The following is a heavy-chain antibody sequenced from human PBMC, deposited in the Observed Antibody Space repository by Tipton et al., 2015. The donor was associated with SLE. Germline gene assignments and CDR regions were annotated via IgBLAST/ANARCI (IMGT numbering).Heavy chain of an antibody. CDR1: GGSVSSSSKY. D-gene: IGHD5-18*01. J-gene: IGHJ5*02. Sequence: LRLSCTVSGGSVSSSSKYWAWIRQPPGKGLEWIGSIYYTGTTTYYNSFLKSRVTMSVDTSKNQFSLRLTSVIAADTAVYYCARLHGYSYGLNWFDPWGQGTLIPLSS. CDR3: ARLHGYSYGLNWFDP. CDR2: IYYTGTTT. V-gene: IGHV4-39*07.